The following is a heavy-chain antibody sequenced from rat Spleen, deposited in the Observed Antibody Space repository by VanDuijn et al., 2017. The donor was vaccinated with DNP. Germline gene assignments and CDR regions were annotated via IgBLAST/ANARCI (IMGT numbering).Heavy chain of an antibody. CDR2: ISYDGSST. J-gene: IGHJ3*01. Sequence: EVQLVESGGGLVQPGRSMKLSCAASGFTFSNHDMAWVRQAPKKGLEWVATISYDGSSTYYRDSVRGRFTISRVNAKPSLYLQMDSLRSEDTATYYCTKTGGNWFAHWGQGTLVTVSS. D-gene: IGHD1-11*01. CDR1: GFTFSNHD. V-gene: IGHV5-7*01. CDR3: TKTGGNWFAH.